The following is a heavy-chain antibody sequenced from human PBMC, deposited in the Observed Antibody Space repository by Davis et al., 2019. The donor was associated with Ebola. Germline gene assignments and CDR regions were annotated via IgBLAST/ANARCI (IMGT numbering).Heavy chain of an antibody. Sequence: MPSETLSLTCAVYGGSFSGYYWSWIRQPPGKGLEWIGYIYYSGSTNYNPSLKSRVTISVDTSKNQFSLKLSSVTAADTAVYYCAGRYNWNDRYYYYGMDVWGQGTTVTVSS. J-gene: IGHJ6*02. V-gene: IGHV4-59*08. CDR2: IYYSGST. CDR3: AGRYNWNDRYYYYGMDV. D-gene: IGHD1-1*01. CDR1: GGSFSGYY.